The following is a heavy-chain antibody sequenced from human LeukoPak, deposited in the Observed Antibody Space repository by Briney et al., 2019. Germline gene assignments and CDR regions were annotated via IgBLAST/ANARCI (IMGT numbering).Heavy chain of an antibody. CDR2: ISGSGATT. Sequence: PWGSLRLSCAASGFTFSTYAMNWVRQAAGKGLEWVSAISGSGATTYYADAVKGRFTTSRDNSKNTLYLQMNSLRAEDTAVYYCAKHRQVTAAPLDAFDIWGQGTMVTVSS. D-gene: IGHD2-2*01. CDR1: GFTFSTYA. V-gene: IGHV3-23*01. J-gene: IGHJ3*02. CDR3: AKHRQVTAAPLDAFDI.